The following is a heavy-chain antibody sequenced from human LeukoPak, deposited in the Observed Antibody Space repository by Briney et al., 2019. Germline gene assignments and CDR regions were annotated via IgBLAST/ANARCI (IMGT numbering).Heavy chain of an antibody. CDR3: ARSPSGFDY. J-gene: IGHJ4*02. CDR1: GYPISSGYY. D-gene: IGHD7-27*01. Sequence: SETLSLTCTVSGYPISSGYYWGWIRQPPGKGLEWIGSIYHSGSTYYNPSLKSRVTISVDTSKNQFSLKLSSVTAADTAVYYCARSPSGFDYWGQGTLVTVSS. CDR2: IYHSGST. V-gene: IGHV4-38-2*02.